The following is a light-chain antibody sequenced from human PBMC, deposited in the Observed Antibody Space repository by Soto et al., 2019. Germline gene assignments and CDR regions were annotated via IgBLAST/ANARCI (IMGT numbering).Light chain of an antibody. CDR2: WAS. CDR3: QQYYITPWT. Sequence: EMVMTQSPAPRAESLHQRANITCKSSQSVLYSSNNKNYLAWYQQKPGRPPKAPIYWASTRESGVPDRFSGSGSGTDFTLTISSLQAEDVAVYYCQQYYITPWTFGQGTKVDIK. CDR1: QSVLYSSNNKNY. V-gene: IGKV4-1*01. J-gene: IGKJ1*01.